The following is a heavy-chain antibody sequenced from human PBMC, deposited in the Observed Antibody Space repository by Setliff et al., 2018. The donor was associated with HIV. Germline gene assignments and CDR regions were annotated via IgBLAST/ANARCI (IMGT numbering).Heavy chain of an antibody. D-gene: IGHD3-10*01. V-gene: IGHV4-4*09. Sequence: SETLSLTCTVSGDSVSRYSRNWIRQPPGKGLEWIGYVYANGETNYNPSLKSRVTMSADTSRNQFSLSLNSATAADTAVYFCARRKLQDSTITTSNWFDSWGQGILVTVSS. J-gene: IGHJ5*01. CDR2: VYANGET. CDR1: GDSVSRYS. CDR3: ARRKLQDSTITTSNWFDS.